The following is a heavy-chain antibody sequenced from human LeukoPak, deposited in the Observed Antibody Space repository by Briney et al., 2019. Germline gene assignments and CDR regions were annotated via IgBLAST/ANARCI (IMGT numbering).Heavy chain of an antibody. CDR2: IYYSGST. Sequence: SETLSLTCTVSGGSISSSSYYWGWIRQPPGKGLEWIGSIYYSGSTYYNPSLKSRVTISVDTSKNQFSLKLSSVTAADTAVYYCASGGQYSGSYRFDYWGQGTLVTVSS. J-gene: IGHJ4*02. CDR3: ASGGQYSGSYRFDY. V-gene: IGHV4-39*07. D-gene: IGHD1-26*01. CDR1: GGSISSSSYY.